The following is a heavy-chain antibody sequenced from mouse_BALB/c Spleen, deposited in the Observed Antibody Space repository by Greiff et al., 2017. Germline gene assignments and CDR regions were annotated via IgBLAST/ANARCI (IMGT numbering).Heavy chain of an antibody. V-gene: IGHV14-3*02. CDR2: IDPANGNT. CDR3: ARQAYYYAMDY. D-gene: IGHD3-2*02. J-gene: IGHJ4*01. CDR1: GFNIKDTY. Sequence: EVQLQQSGAELVKPGASVKLSCTASGFNIKDTYMHWVKQRPEQGLEWIGRIDPANGNTKYDPKFQGKATITADTSSNTAYLQLSSLTSEDTAVYYCARQAYYYAMDYWGQGTSVTVSS.